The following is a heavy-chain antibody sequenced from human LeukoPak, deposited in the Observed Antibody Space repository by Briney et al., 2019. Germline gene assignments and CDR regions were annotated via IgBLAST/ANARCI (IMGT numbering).Heavy chain of an antibody. D-gene: IGHD4-17*01. J-gene: IGHJ5*02. CDR3: ARGGSDYGDYGYNWFDP. CDR1: GFTFSSYS. CDR2: ISSSSSCI. V-gene: IGHV3-21*01. Sequence: PGGSLRLSCAASGFTFSSYSMNWVRQAPGKGLEWVSSISSSSSCIYYADSVKGRFTISRDNAKNSLYLQMNSLRAEDTAVYYCARGGSDYGDYGYNWFDPWGQGTLVTVSS.